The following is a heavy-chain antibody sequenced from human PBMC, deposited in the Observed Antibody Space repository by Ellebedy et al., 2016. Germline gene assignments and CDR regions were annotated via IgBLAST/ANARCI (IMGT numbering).Heavy chain of an antibody. CDR2: IYHSGST. CDR1: GYSISSGYY. D-gene: IGHD2-15*01. V-gene: IGHV4-38-2*02. Sequence: SETLSLTXTVSGYSISSGYYWGWIRQPPGKGLEWIGSIYHSGSTYYNPSLKSRVTISVDTSKNQFSLKLSSVTAADTAVYYCARDELSYYFDYWGQGTLVTVSS. J-gene: IGHJ4*02. CDR3: ARDELSYYFDY.